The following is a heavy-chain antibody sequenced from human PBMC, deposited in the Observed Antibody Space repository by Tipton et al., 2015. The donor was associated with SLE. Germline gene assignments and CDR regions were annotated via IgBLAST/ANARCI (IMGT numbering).Heavy chain of an antibody. CDR1: GGPISSNTYY. Sequence: TLSLTCTVSGGPISSNTYYWTWIRQPPGKGLEWIGYKYYSGGTNSNPSLRSRVTISIDMSKNQFSLTLSSVTAADTAVYYCAREITGGIGSYFLDYWGQGTLVTVSS. CDR2: KYYSGGT. D-gene: IGHD1-26*01. CDR3: AREITGGIGSYFLDY. V-gene: IGHV4-61*01. J-gene: IGHJ4*02.